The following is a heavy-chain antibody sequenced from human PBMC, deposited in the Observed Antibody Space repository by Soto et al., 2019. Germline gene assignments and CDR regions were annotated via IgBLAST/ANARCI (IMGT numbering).Heavy chain of an antibody. CDR2: INYSGST. J-gene: IGHJ6*02. CDR3: AGGAHRFYGMDV. CDR1: GGSFSGYY. Sequence: SETLSLTCAVYGGSFSGYYWSWIRQPPGKGLEWIGSINYSGSTNYNPSLKSRVTISVDTSKNQFSLKLSSVTAADTAVYYCAGGAHRFYGMDVWGQGTTVTVSS. V-gene: IGHV4-34*01.